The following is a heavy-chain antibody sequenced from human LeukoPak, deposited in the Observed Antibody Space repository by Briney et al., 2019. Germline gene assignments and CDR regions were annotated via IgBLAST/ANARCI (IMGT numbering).Heavy chain of an antibody. Sequence: GASVKVSCKASGYTFTSYDINWVRQATGQGLEWMGWMNPNSGNTGYAQKFQGRVTMTRNTSISTAYMELSSLRSEDTAVYYCAIKRYYYDSSGYYVNDAFDIWGQGTMVTVSS. CDR1: GYTFTSYD. J-gene: IGHJ3*02. CDR2: MNPNSGNT. CDR3: AIKRYYYDSSGYYVNDAFDI. D-gene: IGHD3-22*01. V-gene: IGHV1-8*01.